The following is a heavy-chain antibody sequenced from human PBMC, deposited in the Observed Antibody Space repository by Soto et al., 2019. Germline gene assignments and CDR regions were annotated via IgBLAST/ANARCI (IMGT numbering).Heavy chain of an antibody. Sequence: GGSLRLSCAASGFTFSSYAMSWVRQAPGKGLEWVSAIGGSGGSTYYADSVKGRFTISRDNSKNTLFLQMNSLRAEDTAVYYCAKDPYYYDTSEMDVWGQGTTVTVSS. CDR1: GFTFSSYA. CDR2: IGGSGGST. CDR3: AKDPYYYDTSEMDV. J-gene: IGHJ6*02. V-gene: IGHV3-23*01. D-gene: IGHD3-22*01.